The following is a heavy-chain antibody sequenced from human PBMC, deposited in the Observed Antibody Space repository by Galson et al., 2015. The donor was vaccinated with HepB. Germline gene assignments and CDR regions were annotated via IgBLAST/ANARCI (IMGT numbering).Heavy chain of an antibody. CDR3: ARGGGNLPWFDY. CDR1: GYTFTSYA. D-gene: IGHD4-23*01. CDR2: INAGNGNT. J-gene: IGHJ4*02. V-gene: IGHV1-3*01. Sequence: SVKVSCKASGYTFTSYAMHWVRQAPGQRLEWMGWINAGNGNTKYSQKFQGRVTIARDTSASTAYMELSSLRSEDTAVYYCARGGGNLPWFDYWGQGTLVTVSS.